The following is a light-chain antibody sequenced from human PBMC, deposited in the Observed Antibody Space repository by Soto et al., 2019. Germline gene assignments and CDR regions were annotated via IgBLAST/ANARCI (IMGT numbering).Light chain of an antibody. CDR3: QQSYITPPT. V-gene: IGKV1-39*01. CDR2: AAS. Sequence: DIQMTQSPSSLSASVGDRVTITCRASRSISSYLNWYQQKPGKAPNLLIYAASSLQSGVPSRFSGSGSGTDFTLTISSLQPEDFATYYFQQSYITPPTFGQGTKVEIK. CDR1: RSISSY. J-gene: IGKJ1*01.